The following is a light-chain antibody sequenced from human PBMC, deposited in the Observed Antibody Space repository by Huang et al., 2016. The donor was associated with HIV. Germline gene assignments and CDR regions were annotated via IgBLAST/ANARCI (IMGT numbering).Light chain of an antibody. Sequence: DIVMTQSPDSLAVSPGERATINCKSSQTVLYSLNKKNYVAWFQQKPGRPPKLLIYWATTRESGVPDRFIGSGSVTDFTLTINNLQAEDVAVYFCLQYYSVPQTFGHGTKVEIK. J-gene: IGKJ1*01. V-gene: IGKV4-1*01. CDR2: WAT. CDR3: LQYYSVPQT. CDR1: QTVLYSLNKKNY.